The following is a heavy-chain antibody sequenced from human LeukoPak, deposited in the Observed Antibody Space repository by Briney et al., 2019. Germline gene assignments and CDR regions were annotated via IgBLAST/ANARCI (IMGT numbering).Heavy chain of an antibody. Sequence: PGGSLRLSCAASGFTFSSYAMSWVRQAPGKGLEWVSAISGSGGSTYYADSVKGRFTISRDNSKNTLYLQMNSLRAEDTAVYYRAKLNKKGNYYDSSGHRKDFDYWGQGTLVTVSS. V-gene: IGHV3-23*01. CDR1: GFTFSSYA. CDR2: ISGSGGST. J-gene: IGHJ4*02. D-gene: IGHD3-22*01. CDR3: AKLNKKGNYYDSSGHRKDFDY.